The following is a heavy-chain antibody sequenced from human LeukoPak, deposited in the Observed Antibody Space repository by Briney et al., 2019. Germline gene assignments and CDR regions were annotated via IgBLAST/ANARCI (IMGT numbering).Heavy chain of an antibody. D-gene: IGHD5-24*01. Sequence: PGGSLRLSCAASGFTFSSYEMNWVRQAPGKGLEWVSYISSSGSTIYYADSVKGRFTISRDNAKNSLYLQMYSLRAEDTAVYYCARDLRDGYNWWFDPWGQGTLVTVSS. J-gene: IGHJ5*02. CDR2: ISSSGSTI. V-gene: IGHV3-48*03. CDR3: ARDLRDGYNWWFDP. CDR1: GFTFSSYE.